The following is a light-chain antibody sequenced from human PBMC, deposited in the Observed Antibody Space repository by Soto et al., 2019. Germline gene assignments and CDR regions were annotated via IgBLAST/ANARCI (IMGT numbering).Light chain of an antibody. CDR2: GTS. J-gene: IGKJ5*01. Sequence: EIVLTQSPGTLSLSPGERATLSCRASRSVSSSYLAWYQQKPGQAPRLLMYGTSSRATGIPARFSGSGSGTDFTLTISSLEPDDFAVYYCQQRNDWQVTFGQGTRLEIK. V-gene: IGKV3D-20*02. CDR1: RSVSSSY. CDR3: QQRNDWQVT.